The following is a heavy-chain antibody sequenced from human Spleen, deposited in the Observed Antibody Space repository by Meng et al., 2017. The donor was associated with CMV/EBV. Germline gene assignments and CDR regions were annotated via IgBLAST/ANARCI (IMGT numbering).Heavy chain of an antibody. V-gene: IGHV4-39*07. J-gene: IGHJ5*02. D-gene: IGHD2-21*01. CDR1: GGSISGSSFY. Sequence: GSLRLSFTVSGGSISGSSFYWGWIRQTPEKGLEWIGSIYYNGNAFYSPSLKSRVTMSVDTSKNQFSLTLKSVTAADTAVYYCARGTGAISWGQGALVTVSS. CDR2: IYYNGNA. CDR3: ARGTGAIS.